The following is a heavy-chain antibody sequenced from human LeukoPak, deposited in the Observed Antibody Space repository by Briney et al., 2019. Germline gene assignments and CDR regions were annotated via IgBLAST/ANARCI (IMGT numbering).Heavy chain of an antibody. CDR1: GFTFSSYW. J-gene: IGHJ3*02. CDR3: AKDLRLGRVNDAFDI. CDR2: ISGSGGST. Sequence: GGSLRLSCAASGFTFSSYWMHWVRQAPGKGLVWVSAISGSGGSTYYADSVKGRFTISRDNSKNTLYLQMNSLRAEDTAVYYCAKDLRLGRVNDAFDIWGQGTMVTVSS. D-gene: IGHD2-15*01. V-gene: IGHV3-23*01.